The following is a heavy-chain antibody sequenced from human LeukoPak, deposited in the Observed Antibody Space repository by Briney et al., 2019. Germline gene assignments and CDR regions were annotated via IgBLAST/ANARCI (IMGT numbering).Heavy chain of an antibody. V-gene: IGHV1-2*04. Sequence: ASVKVSCKASGYTFTGYYIHWVRQAPGQGLEWMGWINPNSGGTNYAQKFQGWVTMTRDTSISTAYMELSRLRSDDTAVYYCARSSRDGYNSFDYWGQGTLVTVSS. D-gene: IGHD5-24*01. CDR3: ARSSRDGYNSFDY. J-gene: IGHJ4*02. CDR1: GYTFTGYY. CDR2: INPNSGGT.